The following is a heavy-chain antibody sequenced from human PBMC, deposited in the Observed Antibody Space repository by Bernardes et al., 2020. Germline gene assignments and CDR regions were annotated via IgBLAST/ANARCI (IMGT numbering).Heavy chain of an antibody. D-gene: IGHD2-21*02. CDR3: ARVVSGPHVGADAFAV. CDR1: GFTFSNYA. CDR2: VNSAGTA. J-gene: IGHJ3*01. V-gene: IGHV3-23*01. Sequence: VGSLRLSCAVSGFTFSNYAMSWFRQTPGKGLEWISAVNSAGTAYYADSVRGRFTAARDNSKDTLYLQMSSLRSGDTAVYYCARVVSGPHVGADAFAVWGRGTTVTVSS.